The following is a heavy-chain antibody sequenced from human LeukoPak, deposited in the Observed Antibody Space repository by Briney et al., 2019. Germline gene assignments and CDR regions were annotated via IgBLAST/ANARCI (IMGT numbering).Heavy chain of an antibody. Sequence: GGSLRLSCAASGFTFSSYAMSWVRQAPGKGLEWVSAISGSGGSTYYADPVKGRFTISRDNSKNTLYLQMNSLRAEDTAVYYCAKDSHDFWSGYYGTLDPAFDIWGQGTMVTVSS. D-gene: IGHD3-3*01. CDR2: ISGSGGST. CDR1: GFTFSSYA. J-gene: IGHJ3*02. V-gene: IGHV3-23*01. CDR3: AKDSHDFWSGYYGTLDPAFDI.